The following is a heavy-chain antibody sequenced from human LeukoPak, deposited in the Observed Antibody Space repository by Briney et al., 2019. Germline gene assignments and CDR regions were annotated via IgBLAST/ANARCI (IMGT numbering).Heavy chain of an antibody. V-gene: IGHV1-69*13. CDR2: IIPIFGTA. Sequence: GASVKVSCKASGYTFTTYYMHWVRQAPGQGLEWMGGIIPIFGTANYAQKFQGRVTITADESTSTAYMELSSLRSEDTAVYYCARDSFGAAAGQGYWGQGTLVTVSS. J-gene: IGHJ4*02. D-gene: IGHD6-13*01. CDR1: GYTFTTYY. CDR3: ARDSFGAAAGQGY.